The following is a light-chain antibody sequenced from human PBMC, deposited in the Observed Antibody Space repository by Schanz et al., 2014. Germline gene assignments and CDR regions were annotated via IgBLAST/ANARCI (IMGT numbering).Light chain of an antibody. J-gene: IGKJ1*01. V-gene: IGKV3-20*01. CDR1: QSVWSDH. CDR2: ATS. Sequence: EIVLTQSPGTLSLSPGERATLSCRASQSVWSDHLAWYQQRPGQAPRLLIYATSTRATGIPDRFSGSGSGTDFTLTISRLEPGDFAVYFCQQYGSSPWTFGQGTKVEIK. CDR3: QQYGSSPWT.